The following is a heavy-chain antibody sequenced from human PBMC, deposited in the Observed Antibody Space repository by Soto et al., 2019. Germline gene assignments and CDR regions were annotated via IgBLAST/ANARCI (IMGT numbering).Heavy chain of an antibody. Sequence: GGSLRPSCAPSGFTFSIYAISWVRPAPGKGLGRGSDMMGSVSSTYDAATVTGRFTITRDNSKNKLYLQVNRLRAEDTAVYYCAKAYYDFWSGYPTVDYWGQGTLVTVSS. CDR2: MMGSVSST. D-gene: IGHD3-3*01. J-gene: IGHJ4*02. CDR1: GFTFSIYA. V-gene: IGHV3-23*01. CDR3: AKAYYDFWSGYPTVDY.